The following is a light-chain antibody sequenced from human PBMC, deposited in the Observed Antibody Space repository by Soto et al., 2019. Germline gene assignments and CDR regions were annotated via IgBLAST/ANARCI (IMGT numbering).Light chain of an antibody. Sequence: QSVLTQPASVSGSPGQSITISCTGTSSDVGGYHYVSWYQQHPGKAPKLMIYEVTNRPSGVSNRFSGSKSGNTASLTISGLQAEDEADYYCSSYTNSNARVFGTGTKVTVL. CDR3: SSYTNSNARV. CDR2: EVT. CDR1: SSDVGGYHY. J-gene: IGLJ1*01. V-gene: IGLV2-14*01.